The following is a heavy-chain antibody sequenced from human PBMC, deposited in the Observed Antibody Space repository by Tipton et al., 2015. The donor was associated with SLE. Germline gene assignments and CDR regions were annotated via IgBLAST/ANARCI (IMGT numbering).Heavy chain of an antibody. Sequence: QLVQSGAEVKKPGASVKVSCKASGYTFTGYYMHWVRQAPGQGLEWMGWINPNSGGTNYAQKFQGRVTMTRDTSISTAYMELRSLTSDDTAMYYCAGGVGPKGVLDYWGQGTLVTVSS. CDR2: INPNSGGT. J-gene: IGHJ4*02. CDR1: GYTFTGYY. CDR3: AGGVGPKGVLDY. D-gene: IGHD1-26*01. V-gene: IGHV1-2*02.